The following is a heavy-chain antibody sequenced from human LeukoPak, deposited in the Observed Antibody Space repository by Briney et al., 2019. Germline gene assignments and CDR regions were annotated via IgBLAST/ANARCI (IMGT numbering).Heavy chain of an antibody. CDR3: ARVGRGYSYAVDI. J-gene: IGHJ3*02. D-gene: IGHD5-18*01. CDR2: ISSSSSYI. Sequence: GGSLRLSCAASGFTFSSYSMNWVRQAPGKGLEWVSSISSSSSYIYYADSVKSRFTISRDNAKNSLYLQMNSLRAEDTAVYYCARVGRGYSYAVDIWGQGTMVTVSS. V-gene: IGHV3-21*01. CDR1: GFTFSSYS.